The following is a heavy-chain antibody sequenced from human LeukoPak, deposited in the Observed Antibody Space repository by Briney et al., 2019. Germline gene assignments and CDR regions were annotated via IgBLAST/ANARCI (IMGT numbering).Heavy chain of an antibody. CDR3: ASVDSSYYYGMDV. CDR1: GGSISSGDYY. CDR2: IYYSGST. Sequence: SQTLSLTCTVSGGSISSGDYYWSWIRQPPGKGLEWIGYIYYSGSTYYNPSLKSRVTISVDTSKNQFSLKLSSVTAADTAVYYCASVDSSYYYGMDVWGQGTTVTVSS. J-gene: IGHJ6*02. D-gene: IGHD5-18*01. V-gene: IGHV4-30-4*01.